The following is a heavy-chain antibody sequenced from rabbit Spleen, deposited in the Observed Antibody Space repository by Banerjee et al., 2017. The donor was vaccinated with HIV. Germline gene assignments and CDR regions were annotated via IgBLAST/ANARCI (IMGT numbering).Heavy chain of an antibody. CDR3: VRGASSSGYYSL. Sequence: VESGGGLVQPGASLTLTCTASGFSYSSSYYMCWVHQAPGKGLEWIGYIDPVFGATYYAPWVNGRFTISSQNAQNTLYLQLNSLTAADTATYFCVRGASSSGYYSLWGPGTLVTVS. CDR2: IDPVFGAT. CDR1: GFSYSSSYY. V-gene: IGHV1S40*01. J-gene: IGHJ4*01. D-gene: IGHD1-1*01.